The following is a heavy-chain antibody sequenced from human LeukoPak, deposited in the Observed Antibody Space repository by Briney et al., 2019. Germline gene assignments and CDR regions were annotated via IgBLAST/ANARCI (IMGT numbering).Heavy chain of an antibody. D-gene: IGHD1-1*01. CDR2: IKRDGSEK. J-gene: IGHJ4*02. Sequence: GGSLRLSCVASGFTFSTNGMDWVRQAPGKGLEWVANIKRDGSEKNYVDSVKGRFTISRDNAKNSLYLEMNSLRAEDTAVYYCAKEGNGNLDYWGQGALVTVSS. V-gene: IGHV3-7*01. CDR3: AKEGNGNLDY. CDR1: GFTFSTNG.